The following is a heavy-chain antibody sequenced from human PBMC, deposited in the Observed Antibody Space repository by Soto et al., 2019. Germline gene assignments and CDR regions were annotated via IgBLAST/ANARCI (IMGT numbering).Heavy chain of an antibody. J-gene: IGHJ4*02. Sequence: GESLKISCEGAGYKLGSSWIGWVRRKPGKGLEWMGIIKPGTSDIRYSPSFRGQVTISADEAANTAFLQWSSLKTSDTAIYYCARQISFVCDSWGQGTLVTVSS. CDR1: GYKLGSSW. CDR3: ARQISFVCDS. CDR2: IKPGTSDI. V-gene: IGHV5-51*01. D-gene: IGHD3-16*01.